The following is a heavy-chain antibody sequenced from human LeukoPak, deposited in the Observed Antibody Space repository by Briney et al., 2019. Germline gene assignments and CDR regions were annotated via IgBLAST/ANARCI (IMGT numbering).Heavy chain of an antibody. D-gene: IGHD3-10*01. CDR2: IIPIFGTA. J-gene: IGHJ4*02. Sequence: ASVKVSCKASGGTFSSYAISWVRQAPGQGLEWMGGIIPIFGTANYAQKFQGRVTITADESTSTAYMELSSLRSEDTAVYYCARFDLFGEVSNDYWGQGTLVTVSS. CDR3: ARFDLFGEVSNDY. V-gene: IGHV1-69*13. CDR1: GGTFSSYA.